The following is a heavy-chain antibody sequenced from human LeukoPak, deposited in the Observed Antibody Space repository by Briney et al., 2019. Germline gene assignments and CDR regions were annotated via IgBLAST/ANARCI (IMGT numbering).Heavy chain of an antibody. D-gene: IGHD5-12*01. CDR1: GFTFNICA. CDR3: AKDQGSGYDTGRFDP. J-gene: IGHJ5*02. Sequence: GGSLRLSCAASGFTFNICAMSWVRQAPGKGLEWVSAISGTGSSAYYADSVKGRFTISRDNSKNTLNLQMNILGHDDTAVYYCAKDQGSGYDTGRFDPWGQGTLVTVHS. CDR2: ISGTGSSA. V-gene: IGHV3-23*01.